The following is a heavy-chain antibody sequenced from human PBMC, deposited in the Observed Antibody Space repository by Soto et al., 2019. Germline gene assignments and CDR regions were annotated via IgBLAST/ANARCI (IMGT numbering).Heavy chain of an antibody. V-gene: IGHV3-23*01. CDR2: ISGSGVYT. CDR1: GFTFSNYA. CDR3: AKGPSSTVTTVLYYSDY. J-gene: IGHJ4*02. D-gene: IGHD4-4*01. Sequence: EAQLLESGGGLVRPGGSLRLSCAASGFTFSNYAMNWVRQAPGKGLEWVSAISGSGVYTHYADSVKGRFTISGDNSKNTLYLQMKSLRAEDTAVYYCAKGPSSTVTTVLYYSDYWGQGTLVTASS.